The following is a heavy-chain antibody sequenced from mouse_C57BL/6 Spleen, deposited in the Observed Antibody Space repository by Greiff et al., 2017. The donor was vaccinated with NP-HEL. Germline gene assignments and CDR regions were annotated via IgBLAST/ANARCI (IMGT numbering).Heavy chain of an antibody. D-gene: IGHD4-1*01. V-gene: IGHV1-4*01. CDR3: ARGLGRGYFDV. Sequence: QVQLQQSGAELARPGASVKMSCKASGYTFTSYTMHWVKQRPGQGLEWIGYINPSSGYTKYNQKFKDKATLTADKSSSTAYMQLSSLTSEDSAVYYCARGLGRGYFDVWGTGTTVTVSS. J-gene: IGHJ1*03. CDR2: INPSSGYT. CDR1: GYTFTSYT.